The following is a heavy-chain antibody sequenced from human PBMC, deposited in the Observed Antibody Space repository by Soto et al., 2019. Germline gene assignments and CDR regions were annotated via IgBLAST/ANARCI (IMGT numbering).Heavy chain of an antibody. CDR3: AKQAPDAFDI. CDR1: GFTFDDYA. V-gene: IGHV3-9*01. Sequence: GGSLRLSCAASGFTFDDYAMHWVRQAPGKGLEWVSGISWNSGSIGYADSVKGRFTISRDNAKNSLYLQMNSLRAEDTALYYCAKQAPDAFDIWGQGPMVTVSS. J-gene: IGHJ3*02. CDR2: ISWNSGSI.